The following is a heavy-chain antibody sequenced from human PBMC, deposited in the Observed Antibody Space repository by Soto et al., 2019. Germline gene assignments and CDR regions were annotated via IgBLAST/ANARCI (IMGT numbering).Heavy chain of an antibody. CDR1: GFTFSNDG. CDR2: VASDGTTS. V-gene: IGHV3-30*03. CDR3: PREFKTDNWFFED. J-gene: IGHJ4*02. D-gene: IGHD1-1*01. Sequence: QVQLVESGGGVVQPGRSLRLSCVASGFTFSNDGMQCVRQAPGKGLEWVAVVASDGTTSIYRDSVKGRFTASRDNSKNTVYLQMYSLRDEDTAVYFCPREFKTDNWFFEDWGQGTLVPVSS.